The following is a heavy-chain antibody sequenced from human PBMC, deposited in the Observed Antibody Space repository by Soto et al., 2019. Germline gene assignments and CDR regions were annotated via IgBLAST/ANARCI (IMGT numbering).Heavy chain of an antibody. V-gene: IGHV3-48*02. CDR3: ARAGIYNWNDY. D-gene: IGHD1-20*01. J-gene: IGHJ4*02. CDR1: GFTFSSYS. CDR2: ISSSSSTI. Sequence: GGSLRLSCAASGFTFSSYSMNWVRQAPGKGLEWVSYISSSSSTIYYADSVKGRFTISRDNAKNSLYLQMNSRRDEDTAVYYCARAGIYNWNDYWGQGTLVTVSS.